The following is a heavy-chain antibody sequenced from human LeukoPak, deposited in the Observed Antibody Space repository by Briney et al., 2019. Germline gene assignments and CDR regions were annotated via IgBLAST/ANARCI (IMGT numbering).Heavy chain of an antibody. Sequence: ASVKVSCKASGYTFTGYYIHWVRRAPGQGLEWMGWINPKSGGTNYAQKFQGRVTMTRDTSISTAYMELSRLRSDDTAVYYCTRDGPGVTTNFDYWGQGTLVTVSS. J-gene: IGHJ4*02. CDR3: TRDGPGVTTNFDY. V-gene: IGHV1-2*02. D-gene: IGHD4-17*01. CDR2: INPKSGGT. CDR1: GYTFTGYY.